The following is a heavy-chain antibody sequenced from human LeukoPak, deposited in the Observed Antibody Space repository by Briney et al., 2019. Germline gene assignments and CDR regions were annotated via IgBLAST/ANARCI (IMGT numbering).Heavy chain of an antibody. J-gene: IGHJ6*03. D-gene: IGHD4-23*01. CDR1: GFTVSSNY. CDR3: ARERVVSSSSYYYYMDV. Sequence: GGSLRLSCAASGFTVSSNYMSWVRQAPGKGLEWVSVIYSGGSTYYADSVKGRFTISRDNSKNTLYLQMNSLRAEDTAVYYCARERVVSSSSYYYYMDVWGKGTTVTISS. V-gene: IGHV3-53*01. CDR2: IYSGGST.